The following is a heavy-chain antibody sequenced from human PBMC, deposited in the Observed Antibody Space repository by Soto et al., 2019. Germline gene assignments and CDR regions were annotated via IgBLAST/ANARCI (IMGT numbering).Heavy chain of an antibody. V-gene: IGHV1-2*04. CDR2: INPNSGGT. CDR3: ARDYEWGVYGMDV. J-gene: IGHJ6*02. D-gene: IGHD1-26*01. CDR1: GYTFTGYY. Sequence: GASVKVSCKASGYTFTGYYMHWVRQAPGQGLEWMGWINPNSGGTNYAQKFQGWVTMTRDTSISTAYMELSRLRSDDTAVYYCARDYEWGVYGMDVWGQGTTVTVS.